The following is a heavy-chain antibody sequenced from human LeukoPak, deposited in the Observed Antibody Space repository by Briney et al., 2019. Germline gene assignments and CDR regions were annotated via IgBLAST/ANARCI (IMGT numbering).Heavy chain of an antibody. CDR3: ARSELLWFGGVNSGFDY. Sequence: SETLSLTCTVSGGSISSYYWSWIRQPPGKGLEWIGYIYYSGSTNYNPSLKSRVTISVDTSKNQFSLKLTSVTAADTAVYYCARSELLWFGGVNSGFDYWGQGTLVTVSA. V-gene: IGHV4-59*01. CDR1: GGSISSYY. CDR2: IYYSGST. D-gene: IGHD3-10*01. J-gene: IGHJ4*02.